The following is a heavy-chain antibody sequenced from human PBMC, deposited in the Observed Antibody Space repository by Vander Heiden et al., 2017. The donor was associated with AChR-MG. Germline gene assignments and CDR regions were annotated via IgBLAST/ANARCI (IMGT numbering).Heavy chain of an antibody. V-gene: IGHV4-34*01. Sequence: QVQLQQWGAGLLKPSETLSLTCAVHGGSFSGYYWSWIRQPPGKGLEWIGEINHSGSTNYNPSLKSRVTISVDTSKNQFSLKLSSVTAADTAVYYCARGGYYDSSGYPYGYWGQGTLVTVSS. J-gene: IGHJ4*02. CDR2: INHSGST. D-gene: IGHD3-22*01. CDR3: ARGGYYDSSGYPYGY. CDR1: GGSFSGYY.